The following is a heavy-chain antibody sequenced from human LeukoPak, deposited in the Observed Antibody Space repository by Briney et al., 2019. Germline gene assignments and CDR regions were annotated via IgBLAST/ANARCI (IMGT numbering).Heavy chain of an antibody. D-gene: IGHD6-13*01. CDR2: IWYDGSNK. CDR3: ARKAAAGPPAPVDAFDI. CDR1: GFTFSSYG. V-gene: IGHV3-33*01. J-gene: IGHJ3*02. Sequence: GGSLRLSCAASGFTFSSYGMHWVRQAPGKGLEWVAVIWYDGSNKYYADSVKGRFTISRDNSKNTLYLQMNSLRAEDTAVYHCARKAAAGPPAPVDAFDIWGQGTMVTVSS.